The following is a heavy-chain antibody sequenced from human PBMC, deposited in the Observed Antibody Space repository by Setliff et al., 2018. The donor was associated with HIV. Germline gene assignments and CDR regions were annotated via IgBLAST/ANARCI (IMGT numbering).Heavy chain of an antibody. D-gene: IGHD1-26*01. CDR3: ARSNLAPTSRLFDP. CDR2: IQNRGTT. V-gene: IGHV4-30-4*08. J-gene: IGHJ5*02. Sequence: KPSETLSLTCTVSDASITADTFYWNWLRPPPGKGPGWIGYIQNRGTTHYNPAFDSRLIIPLDMSNNRCSLNLASVTAADTAVYYCARSNLAPTSRLFDPWGPGTLVTVSS. CDR1: DASITADTFY.